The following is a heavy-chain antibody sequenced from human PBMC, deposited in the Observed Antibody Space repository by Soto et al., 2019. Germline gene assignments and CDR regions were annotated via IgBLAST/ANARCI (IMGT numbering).Heavy chain of an antibody. CDR3: VKDSSTVTPYTFAS. V-gene: IGHV3-23*01. CDR1: GFTFNRFA. J-gene: IGHJ4*02. D-gene: IGHD4-17*01. CDR2: LSGSGTTT. Sequence: GESLKISCAASGFTFNRFAMSWVRQAPGKGLEWVSALSGSGTTTFYPDSVKDRFTISRDNSKNTVYLEMFNLRAEDTAIYYCVKDSSTVTPYTFASWGQGTLVTVSS.